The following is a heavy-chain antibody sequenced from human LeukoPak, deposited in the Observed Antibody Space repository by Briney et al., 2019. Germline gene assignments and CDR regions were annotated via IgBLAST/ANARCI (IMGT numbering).Heavy chain of an antibody. J-gene: IGHJ6*02. CDR1: GYTFTSYD. CDR2: INPSGVTT. V-gene: IGHV1-46*01. CDR3: ARVNRENVFGVSMDV. Sequence: ASVEVSCKASGYTFTSYDMHWVRQAPGQGLEWMGIINPSGVTTTYAQKFQGRVTMTRDTSTSTVYVELSSLRSEDTAVYYCARVNRENVFGVSMDVWGQGTTVTVSS. D-gene: IGHD3-10*01.